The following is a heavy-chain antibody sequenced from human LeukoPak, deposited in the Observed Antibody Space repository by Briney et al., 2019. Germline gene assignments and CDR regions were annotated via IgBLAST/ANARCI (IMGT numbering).Heavy chain of an antibody. CDR1: GFTFNNYA. V-gene: IGHV3-48*04. J-gene: IGHJ4*02. CDR2: IGISSGPL. Sequence: PGGSLRLSCAASGFTFNNYAMNWVRQTPGGGLEWVSFIGISSGPLLYADSVKGRFTFSRDNAKASVYLQMNRLRAEDTAVYYCARAKGYTSSYSFDYWGQGILVTVSS. CDR3: ARAKGYTSSYSFDY. D-gene: IGHD3-10*01.